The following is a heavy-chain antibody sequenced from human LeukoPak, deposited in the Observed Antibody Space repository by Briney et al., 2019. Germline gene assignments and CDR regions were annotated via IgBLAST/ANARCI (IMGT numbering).Heavy chain of an antibody. J-gene: IGHJ4*02. V-gene: IGHV3-30*02. Sequence: GGSLRLSCAASGFTFSSYGMHWVRQAPGKGLEWVAFIRYDRSNKYYADSVKGRFTISRDNSKNTLYLQMNSLRAEDTAVYYCAKSREVTIFGVVGSDYWGQGTLVTVSS. D-gene: IGHD3-3*01. CDR2: IRYDRSNK. CDR1: GFTFSSYG. CDR3: AKSREVTIFGVVGSDY.